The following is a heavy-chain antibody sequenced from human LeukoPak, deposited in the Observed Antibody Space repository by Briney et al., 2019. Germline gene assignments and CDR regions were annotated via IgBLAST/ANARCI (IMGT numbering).Heavy chain of an antibody. D-gene: IGHD1-26*01. CDR2: ISGSGGST. V-gene: IGHV3-23*01. CDR1: GFTFSSYA. Sequence: GGSLRLSCAASGFTFSSYAMSWVRQAPGKGLEWVSAISGSGGSTHYADSVKGRFTISGDNSKNTLYLQMNSLRVEDTAVYYCAKGGGANVGPTDYWGQGTLVTVSS. J-gene: IGHJ4*02. CDR3: AKGGGANVGPTDY.